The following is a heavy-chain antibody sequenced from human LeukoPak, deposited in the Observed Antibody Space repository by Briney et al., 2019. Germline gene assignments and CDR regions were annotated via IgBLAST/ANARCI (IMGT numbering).Heavy chain of an antibody. CDR3: ARQEYCSGGSCYHFDY. D-gene: IGHD2-15*01. J-gene: IGHJ4*02. CDR1: GGSISSRLYY. CDR2: INYSGTT. V-gene: IGHV4-39*01. Sequence: PSETLSLTCTVSGGSISSRLYYWGWIRQPPEKGLEWIGSINYSGTTYYKPSLKSRLTISLDTSKKQFSLRLSSVTAADTAVYYCARQEYCSGGSCYHFDYWGQGTLVTVSS.